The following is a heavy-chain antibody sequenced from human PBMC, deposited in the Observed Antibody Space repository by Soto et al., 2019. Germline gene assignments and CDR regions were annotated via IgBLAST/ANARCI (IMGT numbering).Heavy chain of an antibody. J-gene: IGHJ6*02. CDR3: AKVWERTVTTRNYFYGMDV. CDR2: ISGRGGST. Sequence: EVQLLESGGDLVQPGESLRLSCAASGFTFSSYAMSWVRQAPRKGLEWVSSISGRGGSTYYADSVKGRFTISRDNYMNTLILKMNRLRAEDTAVYYCAKVWERTVTTRNYFYGMDVWGQGTTVTVSS. D-gene: IGHD4-17*01. V-gene: IGHV3-23*01. CDR1: GFTFSSYA.